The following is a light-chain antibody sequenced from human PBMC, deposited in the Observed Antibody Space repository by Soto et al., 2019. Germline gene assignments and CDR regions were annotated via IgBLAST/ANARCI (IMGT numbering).Light chain of an antibody. CDR1: SSDVGSYNL. CDR2: EGS. V-gene: IGLV2-23*01. J-gene: IGLJ1*01. CDR3: CSYAGNTNV. Sequence: QSVLTQPASVSGSPGQSITISCTGTSSDVGSYNLVSWYQQHPGKAPKLMIYEGSKRPSGVSSRFSGSKSGNTASLTISGLQAEDEADYYCCSYAGNTNVFGTGTKGTVL.